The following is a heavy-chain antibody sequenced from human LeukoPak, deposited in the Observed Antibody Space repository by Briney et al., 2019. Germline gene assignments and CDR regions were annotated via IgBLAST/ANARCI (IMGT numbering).Heavy chain of an antibody. Sequence: GGSLRLSCAASGFTFSSYAMSWVRQAPGKGLEWVSAVSSGGGSTNYADYVKGQFTISRDNSKNTVYLHMNNLRAEDTAVYYCAKEGRKTGNTYGYEFDSWGQGTLVTVSS. V-gene: IGHV3-23*01. D-gene: IGHD5-18*01. CDR2: VSSGGGST. CDR3: AKEGRKTGNTYGYEFDS. CDR1: GFTFSSYA. J-gene: IGHJ4*02.